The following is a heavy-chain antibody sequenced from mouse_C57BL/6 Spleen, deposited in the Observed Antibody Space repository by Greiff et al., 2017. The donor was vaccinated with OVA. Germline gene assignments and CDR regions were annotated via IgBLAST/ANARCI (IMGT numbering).Heavy chain of an antibody. J-gene: IGHJ1*03. V-gene: IGHV1-82*01. CDR2: IYPGDGDT. CDR3: ARRGGVWYFDV. Sequence: QVQLKQSGPELVKPGASVKISCKASGYAFSSSWMNWVKQRPGKGLEWIGRIYPGDGDTNYNGKFKGKATLTADKSSSTAYMQLSSLTSEDSAVYVCARRGGVWYFDVWGTGTTVTVSS. CDR1: GYAFSSSW.